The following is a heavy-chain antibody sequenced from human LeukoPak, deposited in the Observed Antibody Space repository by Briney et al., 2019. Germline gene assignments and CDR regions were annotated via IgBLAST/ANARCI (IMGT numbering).Heavy chain of an antibody. D-gene: IGHD6-13*01. Sequence: GASVKVSCRASGYTFTSHGISWVRQVPGQGLERMGWISTYNDNTKYAQKLQGRVTMTADTSTSTAYMDLRSLRSDDTAVYYCAREMPAAAGSDAFAIWGQGTMVTVSS. CDR2: ISTYNDNT. CDR1: GYTFTSHG. J-gene: IGHJ3*02. CDR3: AREMPAAAGSDAFAI. V-gene: IGHV1-18*01.